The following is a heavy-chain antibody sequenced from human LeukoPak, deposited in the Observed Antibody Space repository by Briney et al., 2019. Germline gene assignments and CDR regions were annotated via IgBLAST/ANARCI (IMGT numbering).Heavy chain of an antibody. V-gene: IGHV3-23*01. J-gene: IGHJ4*02. CDR2: ISGGGGGT. CDR1: GFTFSSYA. Sequence: GGSLRLSCAASGFTFSSYAMSWVRQAPGKGLELVSAISGGGGGTYYADSVKGRFTISRDNSKNTLYLQMNSLRAEDTAVYYCVRASAGAYYFDYWGQGTLVTVSS. CDR3: VRASAGAYYFDY.